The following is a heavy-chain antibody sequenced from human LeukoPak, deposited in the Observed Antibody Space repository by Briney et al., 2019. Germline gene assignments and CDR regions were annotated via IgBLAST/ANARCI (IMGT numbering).Heavy chain of an antibody. V-gene: IGHV4-59*01. CDR3: ATGYYEPFER. Sequence: SETLSLTCTVSGGSISSYYWNWIRQPPGKGPEWIGCISDTGTTKYNPAFKSRVTISVDTSKNQFSLKLTSVTAADTAVYFCATGYYEPFERWGQGTLVSVSS. CDR2: ISDTGTT. CDR1: GGSISSYY. J-gene: IGHJ4*02. D-gene: IGHD3-22*01.